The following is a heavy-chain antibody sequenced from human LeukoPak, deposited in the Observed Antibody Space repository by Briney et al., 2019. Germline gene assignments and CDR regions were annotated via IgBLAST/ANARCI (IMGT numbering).Heavy chain of an antibody. J-gene: IGHJ4*02. V-gene: IGHV1-18*01. Sequence: ASVKVSCKASGYIFTSYGISWVRQAPGQGLEWMGWISAYNGNTNYAQKLQGRVTMTTDTSTSTAYMELRSPRSDDTAVYYCARGGAIVVASYFDYWGQGTLVTVSS. CDR2: ISAYNGNT. CDR1: GYIFTSYG. D-gene: IGHD2-21*01. CDR3: ARGGAIVVASYFDY.